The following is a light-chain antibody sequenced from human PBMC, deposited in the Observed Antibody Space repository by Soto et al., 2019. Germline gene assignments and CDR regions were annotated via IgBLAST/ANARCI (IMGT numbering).Light chain of an antibody. CDR1: QSVSTSS. CDR3: QQFGSSEWT. Sequence: EIVLTQSPGTLSLSAGERATLSCRASQSVSTSSLAWYQHRFGQAPRLLIYGASRRATGIPDRFSGSGSGTDFTLTISRLEPEDFEVYYCQQFGSSEWTLGQGTKVDI. CDR2: GAS. V-gene: IGKV3-20*01. J-gene: IGKJ1*01.